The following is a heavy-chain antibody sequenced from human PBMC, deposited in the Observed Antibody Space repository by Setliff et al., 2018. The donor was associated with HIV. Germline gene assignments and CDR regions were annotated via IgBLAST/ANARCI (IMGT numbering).Heavy chain of an antibody. Sequence: GASVKVSCKASGFTFSSSAIHWVRQARGQRLEWIGWIVVDSGDTNYAQKFQNRVALTRDVSTRTAYMELSSLRSEDTAVYYCATLVRGVAPFDNWGQGTQVTVSS. D-gene: IGHD3-10*01. J-gene: IGHJ4*02. V-gene: IGHV1-58*02. CDR3: ATLVRGVAPFDN. CDR2: IVVDSGDT. CDR1: GFTFSSSA.